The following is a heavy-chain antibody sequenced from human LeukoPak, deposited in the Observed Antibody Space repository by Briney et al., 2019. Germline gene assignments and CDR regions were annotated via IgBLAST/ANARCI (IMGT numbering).Heavy chain of an antibody. Sequence: PGGSLRLSCAASGFTFSSYAMSWVRQAPGKGLEWVSAISGSGGSTYYADSVKGRFTISRDNSKNTLYLQMNSPRAEDTAVYYCALMNYYEGSGLDYWGQGTLVTVSS. J-gene: IGHJ4*02. CDR1: GFTFSSYA. D-gene: IGHD3-22*01. CDR2: ISGSGGST. V-gene: IGHV3-23*01. CDR3: ALMNYYEGSGLDY.